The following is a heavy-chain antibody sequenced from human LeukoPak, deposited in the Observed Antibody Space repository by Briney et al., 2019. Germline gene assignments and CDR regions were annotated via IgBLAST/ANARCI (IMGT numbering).Heavy chain of an antibody. CDR1: GGSVSSGSYY. CDR2: IHYSGSA. CDR3: ARDMGAPDYGSYSVDY. D-gene: IGHD4-23*01. V-gene: IGHV4-61*01. Sequence: SETLSLTCTVSGGSVSSGSYYWSWIRQPPGRGLEWIAYIHYSGSAAYNPSLKSRLTISRDMSTNQFSLKMTSVTAADTAVYFCARDMGAPDYGSYSVDYWGQGTLVTVSS. J-gene: IGHJ4*02.